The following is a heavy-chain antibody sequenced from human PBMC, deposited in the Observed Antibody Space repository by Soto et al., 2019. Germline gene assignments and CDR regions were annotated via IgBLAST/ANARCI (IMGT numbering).Heavy chain of an antibody. CDR3: TAGYSSVDPPRAYGLDV. Sequence: PWGSLRLSCAASGVTFSNAWMNWVRQAPGKGLEWVGRIKSINDGGATDYAAPVKGRFTISRDDSKNTMFLQMNSLRTEDTAVYYCTAGYSSVDPPRAYGLDVWGQGTTVTVSS. CDR1: GVTFSNAW. J-gene: IGHJ6*02. D-gene: IGHD2-15*01. CDR2: IKSINDGGAT. V-gene: IGHV3-15*01.